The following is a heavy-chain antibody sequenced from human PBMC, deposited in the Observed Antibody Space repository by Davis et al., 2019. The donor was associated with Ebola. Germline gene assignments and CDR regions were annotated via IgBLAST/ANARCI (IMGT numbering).Heavy chain of an antibody. CDR1: GFTFSSYG. CDR2: ISYDGSNK. J-gene: IGHJ4*02. V-gene: IGHV3-30*03. Sequence: GESLKISCAASGFTFSSYGMHWVRQAPGKGLEWVAVISYDGSNKYYADSVKGRFTISRDNSKNTLYLQMNSLRAEDTAVYYCARDLLCSSTSCPGDYWGQGTLVTVSS. D-gene: IGHD2-2*01. CDR3: ARDLLCSSTSCPGDY.